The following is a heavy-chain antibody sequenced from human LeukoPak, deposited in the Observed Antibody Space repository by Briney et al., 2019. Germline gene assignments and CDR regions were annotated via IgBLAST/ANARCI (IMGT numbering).Heavy chain of an antibody. D-gene: IGHD2-2*01. V-gene: IGHV3-20*04. CDR3: ARRIGYCSSTSCRPFDY. J-gene: IGHJ4*02. CDR1: GYTFSSYS. Sequence: GGPLRLSCAASGYTFSSYSMNWVRQAPGKGLEWVSGINWNGGSTGYADSVKGRFTISRDNAKNSLYLQMNSLRAEDTALYYCARRIGYCSSTSCRPFDYWGQGTLVTVSS. CDR2: INWNGGST.